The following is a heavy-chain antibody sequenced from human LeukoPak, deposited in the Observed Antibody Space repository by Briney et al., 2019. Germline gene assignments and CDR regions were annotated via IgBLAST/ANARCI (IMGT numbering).Heavy chain of an antibody. V-gene: IGHV3-53*01. Sequence: GGSLRLSCAASGFTVRTDYMTWVRQAPGKGLEWVSIIYSDGSTYYADSARGRFSISRDNSKNTVYLQMNSLRAEDTAVYYCTRSVSGSYPIVHWGQGTLVTVSS. CDR3: TRSVSGSYPIVH. CDR2: IYSDGST. CDR1: GFTVRTDY. J-gene: IGHJ4*01. D-gene: IGHD1-26*01.